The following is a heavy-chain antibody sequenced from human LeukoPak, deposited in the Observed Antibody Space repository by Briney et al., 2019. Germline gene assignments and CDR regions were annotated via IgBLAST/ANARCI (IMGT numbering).Heavy chain of an antibody. D-gene: IGHD3-22*01. Sequence: ASVKVSCKASGYTFTGYYMHWVRQAPGQRLEWMGWINPNSGGTNYAQKFQGRVTMTRDTSISTAYMELSRLRSDNTAVYYCARQYYYDSSGHNYFDYWGQGTLVTVSS. CDR2: INPNSGGT. V-gene: IGHV1-2*02. CDR3: ARQYYYDSSGHNYFDY. J-gene: IGHJ4*02. CDR1: GYTFTGYY.